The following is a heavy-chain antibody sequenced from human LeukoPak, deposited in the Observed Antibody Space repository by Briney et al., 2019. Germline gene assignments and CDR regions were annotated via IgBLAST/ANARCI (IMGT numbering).Heavy chain of an antibody. CDR1: GGSISSSNNY. CDR2: VHLDGRT. V-gene: IGHV4-39*07. D-gene: IGHD3-3*01. Sequence: PSETLSLTCTVSGGSISSSNNYWGWIRQPPGKGLEWIGEVHLDGRTNYNPSLKSRLIMSVDLPENHISLKLTSVTAADTAVYYCAREGGFYRPLDYSGQGTLVTVSS. J-gene: IGHJ4*02. CDR3: AREGGFYRPLDY.